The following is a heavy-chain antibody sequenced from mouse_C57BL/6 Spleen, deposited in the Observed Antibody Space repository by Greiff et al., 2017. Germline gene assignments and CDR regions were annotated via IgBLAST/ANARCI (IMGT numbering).Heavy chain of an antibody. V-gene: IGHV6-3*01. D-gene: IGHD1-1*01. Sequence: QSGGGLVQPGGSMKLSCVASGFTFSNYWMNWVRQSPEKGLEWVAQIRLKSDNYATHYAESVKGRFTISRDDSKSSVYLQMNNLRAEDTGIYYCTVYYYGSSPYWYFDVWGTGTTVTVSS. CDR2: IRLKSDNYAT. J-gene: IGHJ1*03. CDR3: TVYYYGSSPYWYFDV. CDR1: GFTFSNYW.